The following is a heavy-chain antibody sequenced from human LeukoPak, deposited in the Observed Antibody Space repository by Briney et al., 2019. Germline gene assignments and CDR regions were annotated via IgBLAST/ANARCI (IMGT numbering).Heavy chain of an antibody. V-gene: IGHV3-48*01. CDR2: ISSSSSTI. CDR3: ARGRGDYGDSRANWYFDL. J-gene: IGHJ2*01. Sequence: GGSLRLSCAASGFTFSSYSMNWVRQAPGKGLEWVSYISSSSSTIYYADSVKGRFTISRDNAKNSLYLQMNSLRAEDTAVYYCARGRGDYGDSRANWYFDLWGRGTLVTVSS. CDR1: GFTFSSYS. D-gene: IGHD4-17*01.